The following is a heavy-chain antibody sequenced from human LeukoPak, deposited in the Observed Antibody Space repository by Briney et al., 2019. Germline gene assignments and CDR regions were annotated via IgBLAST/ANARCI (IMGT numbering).Heavy chain of an antibody. CDR1: GFSFSIYA. CDR3: AKGSSYSSGWYVY. D-gene: IGHD6-19*01. CDR2: IGGSGRTT. V-gene: IGHV3-23*01. Sequence: GGSLRLSCAASGFSFSIYAMSWVRQAPGKGLEWVSAIGGSGRTTYYADSVKGRFTISRDNSKNTLYLQMNSLRAEDTAVYYCAKGSSYSSGWYVYWGQGTLVTVSS. J-gene: IGHJ4*02.